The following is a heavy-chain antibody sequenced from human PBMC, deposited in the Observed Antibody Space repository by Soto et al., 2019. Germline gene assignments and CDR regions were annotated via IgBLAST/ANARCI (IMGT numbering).Heavy chain of an antibody. CDR2: ISSSSSYI. Sequence: GSLRLSCAASGFTFSSYSMNGVRQAAGKGLEWVSSISSSSSYIYYADSVKGRFTISRDNAKNSLYLQMNSLRAEDTAVYYCARVGYGYSYGPSDAFDIWGQGTMVTV. CDR3: ARVGYGYSYGPSDAFDI. V-gene: IGHV3-21*01. D-gene: IGHD5-18*01. CDR1: GFTFSSYS. J-gene: IGHJ3*02.